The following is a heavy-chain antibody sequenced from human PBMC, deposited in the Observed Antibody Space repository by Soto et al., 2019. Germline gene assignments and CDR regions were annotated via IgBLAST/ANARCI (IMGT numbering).Heavy chain of an antibody. V-gene: IGHV3-23*01. D-gene: IGHD4-17*01. CDR3: AKDTYRDSLERCSSAL. CDR2: ISGSGGST. J-gene: IGHJ2*01. Sequence: EVQLLESGGGLVQPGGSLRLSCAASGFTFSSYAMSWVRQAPGKGLEWVSAISGSGGSTYYADSVKGRFTISRDNSKNQRYHQMHCLRAEDSSVYDWAKDTYRDSLERCSSALWGRRTLVTVPS. CDR1: GFTFSSYA.